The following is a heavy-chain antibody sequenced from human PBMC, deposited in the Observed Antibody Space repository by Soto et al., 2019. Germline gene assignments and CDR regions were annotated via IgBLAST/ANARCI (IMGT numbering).Heavy chain of an antibody. CDR2: IYSGGST. CDR1: GFTVSSNY. Sequence: GGSLRLSCAASGFTVSSNYMNWVRQAPGKGLEWVAVIYSGGSTYYADSVKGRFTISRDNAKNSLYLQMNSLRAEDTALYYCAFELAAAGRGADAFDIWGQGTMVTVSS. J-gene: IGHJ3*02. D-gene: IGHD6-13*01. V-gene: IGHV3-53*05. CDR3: AFELAAAGRGADAFDI.